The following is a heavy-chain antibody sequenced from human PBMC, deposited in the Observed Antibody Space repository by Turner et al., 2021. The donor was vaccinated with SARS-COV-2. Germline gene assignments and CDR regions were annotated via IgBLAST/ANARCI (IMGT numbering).Heavy chain of an antibody. D-gene: IGHD3-10*01. Sequence: EVQLLESGGGLVPPGGSLRLSCAASGFTFSNSAMSWVRQAPGKGLKWVSTISSSGGTTYYADSVKGRFTISRDNSKNTLYLQMNSLRAGDTALYFCANVGSYFFDYWGQGTLVTVSS. CDR1: GFTFSNSA. J-gene: IGHJ4*02. CDR2: ISSSGGTT. V-gene: IGHV3-23*01. CDR3: ANVGSYFFDY.